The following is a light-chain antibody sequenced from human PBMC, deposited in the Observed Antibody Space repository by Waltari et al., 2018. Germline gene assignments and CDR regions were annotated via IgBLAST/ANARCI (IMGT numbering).Light chain of an antibody. Sequence: QSVLTQPPSASGTPGQRVTISCSGSSSNIGSNTVNGYQQPPGTAPKLRIYSNNQRPSGVPDRFSGSKSGTSASLAISGLQSEDEADYYCAAWDDSLNGWVFGGGTKLTVL. J-gene: IGLJ3*02. V-gene: IGLV1-44*01. CDR2: SNN. CDR3: AAWDDSLNGWV. CDR1: SSNIGSNT.